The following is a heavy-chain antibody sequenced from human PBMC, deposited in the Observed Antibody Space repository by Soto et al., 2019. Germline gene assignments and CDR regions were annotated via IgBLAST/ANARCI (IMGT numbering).Heavy chain of an antibody. CDR3: ARARVRGRWLSPSYNWFDT. Sequence: ASLKVSCKASGYTFTGDYMHWGRQAPGQGLEWMRWINPNSGGTNYAQKFQGRITMTRDTSISTAYMELSSLRSEDTAVYYCARARVRGRWLSPSYNWFDTWGQGTLVTVS. D-gene: IGHD3-22*01. V-gene: IGHV1-2*02. CDR1: GYTFTGDY. J-gene: IGHJ5*02. CDR2: INPNSGGT.